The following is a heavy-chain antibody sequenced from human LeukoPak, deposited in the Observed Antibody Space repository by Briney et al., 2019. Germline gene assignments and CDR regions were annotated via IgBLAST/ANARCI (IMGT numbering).Heavy chain of an antibody. V-gene: IGHV3-23*01. CDR3: AKNGDRGAYCSGGTCYPYYYCYMDV. Sequence: PGGSLRLSCAASGFTFDDYGMSWVRQAPGRGLEWVSAISTTGGTTYYADSVRGRFTISRDNSRNTLYLQMNSLRAEDTAIYYCAKNGDRGAYCSGGTCYPYYYCYMDVWGKGTTVTISS. J-gene: IGHJ6*03. CDR1: GFTFDDYG. D-gene: IGHD2-15*01. CDR2: ISTTGGTT.